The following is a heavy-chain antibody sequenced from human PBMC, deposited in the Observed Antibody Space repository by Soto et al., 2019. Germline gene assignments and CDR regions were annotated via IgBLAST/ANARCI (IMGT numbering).Heavy chain of an antibody. CDR3: ARGSDIVVVPAAAYFDY. Sequence: LSLTCTVSCGSISSYYWSWIRQPPGKGLEWIGYINHSGSTNYNPSLKSRVTISVDTSKNQSSLKLSSVTAADTAVYYCARGSDIVVVPAAAYFDYWGQGTLVTVSS. J-gene: IGHJ4*02. V-gene: IGHV4-59*12. CDR1: CGSISSYY. D-gene: IGHD2-2*01. CDR2: INHSGST.